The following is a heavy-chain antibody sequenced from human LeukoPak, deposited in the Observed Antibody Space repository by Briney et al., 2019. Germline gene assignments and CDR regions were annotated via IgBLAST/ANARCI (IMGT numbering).Heavy chain of an antibody. CDR2: INHSGST. CDR3: ARGGGRRGYSYGYWGNDAFDI. D-gene: IGHD5-18*01. J-gene: IGHJ3*02. V-gene: IGHV4-34*01. Sequence: SETLSLTCAVYGGSFSGYYWSWIRQPPGKGLEWIGEINHSGSTNYNPSLKSRVTISVDTSKNQFSLKLSSVTAADTAVYYCARGGGRRGYSYGYWGNDAFDIWGQGTMVTVSS. CDR1: GGSFSGYY.